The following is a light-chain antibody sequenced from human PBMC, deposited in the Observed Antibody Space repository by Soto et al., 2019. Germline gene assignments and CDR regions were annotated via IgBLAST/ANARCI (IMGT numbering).Light chain of an antibody. CDR3: QQYGDSPRT. J-gene: IGKJ4*01. Sequence: PGKRATLSCRASQTVSGSYVAWYQQKPGQTPRLLIYGASSRATGIPDRFSGSGSGTDFTLTISRLEPEDFAVYHCQQYGDSPRTFGGGTKVDIK. CDR1: QTVSGSY. V-gene: IGKV3-20*01. CDR2: GAS.